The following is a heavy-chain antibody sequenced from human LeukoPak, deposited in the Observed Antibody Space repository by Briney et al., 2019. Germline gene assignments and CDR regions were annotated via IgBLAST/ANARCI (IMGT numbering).Heavy chain of an antibody. J-gene: IGHJ3*02. V-gene: IGHV1-2*02. CDR1: GYTFTGYY. D-gene: IGHD2-2*02. CDR3: ARDKSSYCSSTSCYRNDAFDI. Sequence: SVKVSCKASGYTFTGYYMHWVQQAPGQGLEWMGWINPNSGGTNYAQKFQGRVTMTRDTSISTAYMELSRLRSDDTAVYYCARDKSSYCSSTSCYRNDAFDIWGQGTMVTVSS. CDR2: INPNSGGT.